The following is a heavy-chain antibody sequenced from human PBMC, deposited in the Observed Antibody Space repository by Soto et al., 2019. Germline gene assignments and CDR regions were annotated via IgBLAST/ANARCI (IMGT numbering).Heavy chain of an antibody. Sequence: GGSLRLSCAASGFTFSRDGMSWVRQAPGKGLEWVSLVTDNGRSTYYADSVKGRFTISRDNTKNTLFLQMNSLRAEDTAVYYCAKERATTTAFDYWGQGALVTVSS. CDR2: VTDNGRST. CDR1: GFTFSRDG. CDR3: AKERATTTAFDY. D-gene: IGHD4-17*01. J-gene: IGHJ4*02. V-gene: IGHV3-23*01.